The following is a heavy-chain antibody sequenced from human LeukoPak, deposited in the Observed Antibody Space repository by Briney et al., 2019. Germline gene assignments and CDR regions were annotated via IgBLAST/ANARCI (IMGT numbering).Heavy chain of an antibody. CDR1: GFTFSNYW. V-gene: IGHV3-7*03. CDR3: AKDRTRQAY. CDR2: IKEDGSDK. D-gene: IGHD3-3*01. Sequence: GASLRLSCAASGFTFSNYWMSWVRQTPGKGLEWVANIKEDGSDKYYVDSLKGRFTISRDNAKNSLYLQMNSLRAEDTALYYCAKDRTRQAYWGQGTLVTVSS. J-gene: IGHJ4*02.